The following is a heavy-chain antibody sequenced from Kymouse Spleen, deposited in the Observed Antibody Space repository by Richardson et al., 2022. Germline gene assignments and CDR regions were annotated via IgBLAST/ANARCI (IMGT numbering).Heavy chain of an antibody. V-gene: IGHV3-23*04. CDR3: AKDGGMVRGVMSLFDY. CDR1: GFTFSSYA. D-gene: IGHD3-10*01. CDR2: ISGSGGST. J-gene: IGHJ4*02. Sequence: EVQLVESGGGLVQPGGSLRLSCAASGFTFSSYAMSWVRQAPGKGLEWVSAISGSGGSTYYADSVKGRFTISRDNSKNTLYLQMNSLRAEDTAVYYCAKDGGMVRGVMSLFDYWGQGTLVTVSS.